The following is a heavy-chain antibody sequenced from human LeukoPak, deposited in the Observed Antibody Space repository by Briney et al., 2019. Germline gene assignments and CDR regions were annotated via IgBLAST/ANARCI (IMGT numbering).Heavy chain of an antibody. V-gene: IGHV1-2*02. CDR3: ARGGVGWGSYRYSDY. J-gene: IGHJ4*02. D-gene: IGHD3-16*02. Sequence: GASVKVSCKASGYTFTGYYMHWVRQAPGQGLEWMGWINPNSGGTNYAQKFQGRVTMTRDTSISTAYMELSRLRSDDTAVYYCARGGVGWGSYRYSDYWGQGTLVTVSS. CDR2: INPNSGGT. CDR1: GYTFTGYY.